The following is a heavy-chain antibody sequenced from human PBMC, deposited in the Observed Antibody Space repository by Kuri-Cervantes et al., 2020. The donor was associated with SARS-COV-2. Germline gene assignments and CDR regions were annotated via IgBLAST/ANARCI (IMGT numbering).Heavy chain of an antibody. Sequence: GSLRLSCSVSGGSISSGGYYWSWIRQHPGKGLEWIGYIYYSGSTNYNPSLKSRVTISVDTSKNQFSLKLSSVTAADTAVYYCARAPYDFWSGYYPYGMDVWGQGTTVTVSS. CDR1: GGSISSGGYY. D-gene: IGHD3-3*01. J-gene: IGHJ6*02. V-gene: IGHV4-61*08. CDR2: IYYSGST. CDR3: ARAPYDFWSGYYPYGMDV.